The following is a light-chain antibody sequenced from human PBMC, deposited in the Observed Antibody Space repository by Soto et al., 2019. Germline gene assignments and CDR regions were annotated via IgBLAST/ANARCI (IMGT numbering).Light chain of an antibody. CDR1: QNIRGNE. J-gene: IGKJ1*01. Sequence: VLAQSPGTQSLSPGERTTLSCRASQNIRGNELAWYQQKPGQPPRLLIYRGSSRAPGIPDRFSGRGSGTEFTLTISRLEPEDFAVYYCQDYGTSAPWTFGQGTRVEIK. CDR3: QDYGTSAPWT. V-gene: IGKV3-20*01. CDR2: RGS.